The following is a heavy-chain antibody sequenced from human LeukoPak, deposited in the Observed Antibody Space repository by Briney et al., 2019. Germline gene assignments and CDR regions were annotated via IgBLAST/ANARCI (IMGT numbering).Heavy chain of an antibody. CDR1: GFPFSSYW. CDR3: TRVGYINEGIDY. Sequence: GGSLRLSCVASGFPFSSYWMTWVRQAPGKGLEWVANIKQDGSKKSYVDSVKGRFTISRDNAKNSLYLQMDSLRAEDTAIYYCTRVGYINEGIDYWGQGTLVTVSS. D-gene: IGHD4-11*01. CDR2: IKQDGSKK. J-gene: IGHJ4*02. V-gene: IGHV3-7*04.